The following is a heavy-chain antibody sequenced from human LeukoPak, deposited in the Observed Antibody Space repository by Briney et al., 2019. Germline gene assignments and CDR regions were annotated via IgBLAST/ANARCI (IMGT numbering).Heavy chain of an antibody. V-gene: IGHV1-2*02. Sequence: ASVKVSCKASGYTFTGCYMHWVRQAPGQGLEWMGWINPSSGGTNYAQKFQGRVTMTRDTSISTAYMELSRLRSDDTAVYYCARPRLAMVRGRANQWWFDPWGQGTLVTVSS. J-gene: IGHJ5*02. CDR1: GYTFTGCY. D-gene: IGHD3-10*01. CDR3: ARPRLAMVRGRANQWWFDP. CDR2: INPSSGGT.